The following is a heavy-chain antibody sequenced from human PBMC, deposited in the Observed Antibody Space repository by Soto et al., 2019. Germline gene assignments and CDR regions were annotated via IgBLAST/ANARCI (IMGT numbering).Heavy chain of an antibody. D-gene: IGHD6-19*01. CDR3: ARAEGNSGWYPLFDY. J-gene: IGHJ4*02. CDR2: INPSGGST. Sequence: GASGKVSCKASGYTFTSYYMHWVRQAPGQGFEWMGIINPSGGSTSYAQKFQGRVTMTRDTSTSTVYMELSSLRSEDTAVYYCARAEGNSGWYPLFDYWGQGTLVTVSS. V-gene: IGHV1-46*01. CDR1: GYTFTSYY.